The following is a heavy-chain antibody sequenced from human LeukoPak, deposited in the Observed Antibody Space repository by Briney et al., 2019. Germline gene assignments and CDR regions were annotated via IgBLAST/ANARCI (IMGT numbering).Heavy chain of an antibody. CDR1: GFTFSNTW. V-gene: IGHV3-15*01. D-gene: IGHD3-16*02. CDR3: TTSDYVWGSYRYYYYMDV. CDR2: IKSKTDGGTT. J-gene: IGHJ6*03. Sequence: GGSLRLSCAASGFTFSNTWMSWVRQAPGKGLEWVGRIKSKTDGGTTDYAAPVKGRFTISRDDSKNTLYLQMSSLKTEDTAVYYCTTSDYVWGSYRYYYYMDVWGEGTTVTVSS.